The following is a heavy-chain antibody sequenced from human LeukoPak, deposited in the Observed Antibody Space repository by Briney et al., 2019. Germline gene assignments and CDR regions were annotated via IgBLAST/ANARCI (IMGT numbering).Heavy chain of an antibody. Sequence: SETLSLTCTVSGGSISSYYWSWIRQPPGKGLEWIGYIYYSGSTNYNPSFKSRVTISVDTSKNQFSLKLSSVTAADTAVYYCARNGGSYSFDYWGQGTLVTVSS. CDR2: IYYSGST. CDR3: ARNGGSYSFDY. D-gene: IGHD1-26*01. V-gene: IGHV4-59*01. J-gene: IGHJ4*02. CDR1: GGSISSYY.